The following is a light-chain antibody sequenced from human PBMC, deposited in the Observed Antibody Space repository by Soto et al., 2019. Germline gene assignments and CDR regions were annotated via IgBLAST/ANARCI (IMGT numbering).Light chain of an antibody. J-gene: IGKJ2*01. CDR1: QSISNS. CDR3: QQSYSATRMYT. Sequence: DIQMTQSPSSLSASVGDRVTITCRASQSISNSLHWYQQKPGKAPKLLIFAASNLPSGAASRFSGSGSGTEFTLTISSLQPEDFGTYYCQQSYSATRMYTFGQGTMLEIK. V-gene: IGKV1-39*01. CDR2: AAS.